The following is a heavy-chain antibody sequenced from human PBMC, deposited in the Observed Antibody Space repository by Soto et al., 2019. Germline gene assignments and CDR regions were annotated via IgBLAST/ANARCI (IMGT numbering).Heavy chain of an antibody. CDR3: ARDRVEQVANLYYYYGMDV. D-gene: IGHD6-6*01. CDR2: IYSGGVT. Sequence: PGGSLSLSWAASGCTVSSNYMTWVRQAPGKGLEWVSIIYSGGVTYYADSVKGRFTISRDNSKNTVRLQMNSLRAEDTAVYYCARDRVEQVANLYYYYGMDVWGQGTTVTVSS. CDR1: GCTVSSNY. J-gene: IGHJ6*02. V-gene: IGHV3-53*01.